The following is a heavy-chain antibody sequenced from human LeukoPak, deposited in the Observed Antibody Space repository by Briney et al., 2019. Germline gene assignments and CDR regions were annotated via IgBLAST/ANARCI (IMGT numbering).Heavy chain of an antibody. D-gene: IGHD2-2*01. Sequence: PGGSLRLSCAASGFTFSSYGMHWVRQAPGKGLEWVAVISHDGSNKYYADSVKGRFTISRDNSKNTLYLQMNSLRAEDTAVYYCAKDRRYCSSTSCYRLGSIDYWGQGTLVTVSS. J-gene: IGHJ4*02. V-gene: IGHV3-30*18. CDR3: AKDRRYCSSTSCYRLGSIDY. CDR1: GFTFSSYG. CDR2: ISHDGSNK.